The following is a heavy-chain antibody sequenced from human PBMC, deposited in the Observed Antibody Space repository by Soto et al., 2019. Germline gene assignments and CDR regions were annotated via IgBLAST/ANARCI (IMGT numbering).Heavy chain of an antibody. CDR1: GFTFSSYA. CDR3: ATDYYDSSGLPYYFDY. Sequence: GGSLILSCAASGFTFSSYAMSWVRQAPGKGLEWVSAISGSGGSTYYADSVKGRFTISRDNSKNTLYLQMNSLRAEDTAVYYCATDYYDSSGLPYYFDYWGQGTLVTVSS. J-gene: IGHJ4*02. CDR2: ISGSGGST. D-gene: IGHD3-22*01. V-gene: IGHV3-23*01.